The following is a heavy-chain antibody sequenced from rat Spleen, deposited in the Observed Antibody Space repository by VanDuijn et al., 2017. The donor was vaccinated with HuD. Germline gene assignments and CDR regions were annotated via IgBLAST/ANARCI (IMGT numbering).Heavy chain of an antibody. CDR1: GFTFSSFA. J-gene: IGHJ3*01. CDR2: INSGGGTT. CDR3: AKISGFPY. V-gene: IGHV5S13*01. Sequence: EVQLVESGGGLVQPGRSLKLSCAASGFTFSSFAMAWVRQAPKKGLEWVATINSGGGTTDYPDSVKGRFTISRDNAENTVYLQMNSLRSEDTATYYCAKISGFPYWGHGTLVTVSS.